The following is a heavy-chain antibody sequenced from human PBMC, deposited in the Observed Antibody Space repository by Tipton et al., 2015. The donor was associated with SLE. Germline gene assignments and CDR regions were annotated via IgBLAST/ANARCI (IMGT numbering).Heavy chain of an antibody. CDR2: INHSGST. CDR3: TRHDYFASGRVY. Sequence: TLSLSCAVYGGSFSGYYWSWIRQPPGKGPEWIGEINHSGSTNYNPSLKSRVTISVDTSKNQFSLKVSSVTAADTAVYYCTRHDYFASGRVYWGQGTLVTVSS. D-gene: IGHD3-10*01. CDR1: GGSFSGYY. J-gene: IGHJ4*02. V-gene: IGHV4-34*01.